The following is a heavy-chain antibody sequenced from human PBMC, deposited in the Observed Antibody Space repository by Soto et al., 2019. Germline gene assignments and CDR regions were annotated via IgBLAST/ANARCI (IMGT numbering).Heavy chain of an antibody. CDR3: ARHKDWAFDY. J-gene: IGHJ4*02. Sequence: EVQLVESGGGLVQPGGSLRLSCVASGFTFSSYSMVWVRQAPGKGLEWVSYIFTTGTTIYYADSVKGRFTVSRDNAKNSVFLLLNRMRAEDTAVYYCARHKDWAFDYWGQGPPVTVSS. D-gene: IGHD3-9*01. CDR2: IFTTGTTI. V-gene: IGHV3-48*03. CDR1: GFTFSSYS.